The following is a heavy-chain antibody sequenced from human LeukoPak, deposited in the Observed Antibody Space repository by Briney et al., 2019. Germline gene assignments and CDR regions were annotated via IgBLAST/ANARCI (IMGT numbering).Heavy chain of an antibody. V-gene: IGHV3-23*01. CDR1: GFIFKNYA. Sequence: GGSLRLSCAASGFIFKNYAMTWVRQAPGKGLEWVSAMTSGVSTYYAGSVKGRFTISRDNSKNMLYLQMNSLRAEDAAVYYCARNLYYYDSSGYYYYWGQGTLVTVSS. D-gene: IGHD3-22*01. J-gene: IGHJ4*02. CDR3: ARNLYYYDSSGYYYY. CDR2: MTSGVST.